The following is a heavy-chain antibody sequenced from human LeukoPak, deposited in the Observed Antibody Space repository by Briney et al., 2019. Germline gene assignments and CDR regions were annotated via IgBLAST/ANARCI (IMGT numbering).Heavy chain of an antibody. Sequence: ASVKVSCKASGYTFTDYYIHWVRQAPGQGLEWMGWINPDSGGPNYAQKFQGRVTITADTSTDTAYMQLSSLRSEDTAVYYCATLRGTLDYWGQGTLVAVSS. CDR1: GYTFTDYY. CDR3: ATLRGTLDY. D-gene: IGHD3-16*01. CDR2: INPDSGGP. J-gene: IGHJ4*02. V-gene: IGHV1-2*02.